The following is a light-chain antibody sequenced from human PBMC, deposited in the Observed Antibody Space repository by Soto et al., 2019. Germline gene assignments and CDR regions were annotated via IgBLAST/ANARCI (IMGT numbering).Light chain of an antibody. CDR2: EGS. V-gene: IGLV2-23*01. J-gene: IGLJ2*01. CDR1: SSDGGSYNL. CDR3: CSYAGSQV. Sequence: QSVLTQPASVSGSPGQSITISCTGTSSDGGSYNLVSWYQQHPGKAPKLMIYEGSKRPSGVSNRFSGSKSGNTASLTISGLQAEDEADYYCCSYAGSQVFGGGTKVTVL.